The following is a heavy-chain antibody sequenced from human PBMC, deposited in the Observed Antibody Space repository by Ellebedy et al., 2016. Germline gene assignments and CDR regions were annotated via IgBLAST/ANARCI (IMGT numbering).Heavy chain of an antibody. CDR3: ARGVGSGWFDP. CDR2: ISDGGGTT. CDR1: GFTFSNYA. V-gene: IGHV3-23*01. D-gene: IGHD2-15*01. Sequence: GESLKISCAASGFTFSNYALSWVRQAPGKGLEWVSAISDGGGTTKYADSVKGRVTISRDNSRNTLYLQMNSLRAEDTAVYYCARGVGSGWFDPWGQGTLVTVSS. J-gene: IGHJ5*02.